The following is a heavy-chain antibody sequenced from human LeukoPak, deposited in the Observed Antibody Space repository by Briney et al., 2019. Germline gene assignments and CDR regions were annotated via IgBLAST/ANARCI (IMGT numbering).Heavy chain of an antibody. J-gene: IGHJ5*02. Sequence: SETLSLTCTVSGYSISSGYYWGWIRQPPGKGLEWIGSIYYSGSTYYNPSLKSRVTISVDTSKNQFSLKLNSVTAADTAVYYCARQIPSNWFDPWGQGTLVTVSS. D-gene: IGHD2-2*02. CDR2: IYYSGST. V-gene: IGHV4-38-2*02. CDR1: GYSISSGYY. CDR3: ARQIPSNWFDP.